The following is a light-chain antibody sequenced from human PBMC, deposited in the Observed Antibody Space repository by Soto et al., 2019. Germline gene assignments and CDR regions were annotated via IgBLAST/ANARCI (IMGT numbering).Light chain of an antibody. Sequence: QSALTQPASVSGSPGQSITISCTGTSSDVGSYNLVSWYQQHPGKAPKLMIYEGSKRPSGVSNRFSGSKSGNTASLTISGLQAEDEADYYRCSYAGSSIYVVFGGGTKLTV. V-gene: IGLV2-23*01. CDR1: SSDVGSYNL. CDR3: CSYAGSSIYVV. CDR2: EGS. J-gene: IGLJ2*01.